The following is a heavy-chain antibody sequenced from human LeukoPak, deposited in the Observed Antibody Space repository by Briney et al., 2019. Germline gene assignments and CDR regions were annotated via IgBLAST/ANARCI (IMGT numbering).Heavy chain of an antibody. D-gene: IGHD1-7*01. V-gene: IGHV3-30*18. CDR2: ISYDGSDK. Sequence: GGSLRLSCAASGFTFSSYEMNWVRQAPGKGLEWVALISYDGSDKYYADSVKGRFTISRDNSKNTLYLQMNSLRTDDTALYYCAKIRVVFNWNYAYYFDSWGQGTLVTVSS. J-gene: IGHJ4*02. CDR3: AKIRVVFNWNYAYYFDS. CDR1: GFTFSSYE.